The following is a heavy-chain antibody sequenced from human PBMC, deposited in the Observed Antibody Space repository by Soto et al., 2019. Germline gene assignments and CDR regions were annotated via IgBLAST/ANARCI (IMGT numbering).Heavy chain of an antibody. CDR3: ARKFVAVAGTLAWYFDL. CDR1: GGSISSSSYY. Sequence: QLQLQESGPGLVKPSETLSLTCTVSGGSISSSSYYWGWIRQPPGKGLEWIGSIYYSGSTYYNPSLTSRVTISVDTSKSQFSLKLSSVTAADTAVYYCARKFVAVAGTLAWYFDLWGRGTLVTVSS. J-gene: IGHJ2*01. V-gene: IGHV4-39*01. CDR2: IYYSGST. D-gene: IGHD6-19*01.